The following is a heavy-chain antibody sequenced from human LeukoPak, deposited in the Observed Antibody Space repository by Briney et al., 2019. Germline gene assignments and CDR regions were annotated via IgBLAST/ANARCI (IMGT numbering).Heavy chain of an antibody. Sequence: GASVKVSCKASGYTFTSYDVNWVRQATGQGLEWMGWVNPNSGHTGYAQKFQGRVTMTTNTSISTAYMELSSRRSEDTAVYYCARGAPGSYCSGGSCPYFDYWGQGTLVSVSS. D-gene: IGHD2-15*01. CDR2: VNPNSGHT. CDR3: ARGAPGSYCSGGSCPYFDY. CDR1: GYTFTSYD. V-gene: IGHV1-8*01. J-gene: IGHJ4*02.